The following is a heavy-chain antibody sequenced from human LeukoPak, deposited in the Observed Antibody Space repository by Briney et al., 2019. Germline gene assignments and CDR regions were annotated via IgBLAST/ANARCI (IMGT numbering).Heavy chain of an antibody. J-gene: IGHJ6*02. CDR3: AREGTIFGVVHYYYYGMDV. D-gene: IGHD3-3*01. V-gene: IGHV3-30-3*01. CDR2: ISYDGSNK. Sequence: GGSLRLSCAASGFTFSSYAMHWVRQAPGKGLEWVAVISYDGSNKYYADSVKGRFTISGDNSKNTLYLQMNSLRAEDTAVYYCAREGTIFGVVHYYYYGMDVWGQGTTVTVSS. CDR1: GFTFSSYA.